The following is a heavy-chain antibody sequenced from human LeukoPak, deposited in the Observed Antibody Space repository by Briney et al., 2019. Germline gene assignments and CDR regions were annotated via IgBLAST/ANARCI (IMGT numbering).Heavy chain of an antibody. CDR1: GFTFTSAW. CDR2: IKTSGTTT. CDR3: IVDVANDIYPFDF. D-gene: IGHD3-10*02. V-gene: IGHV3-15*01. Sequence: PGGSLRLSCAASGFTFTSAWMSWVRQAPGKGLEWVGLIKTSGTTTDYAAPVKGRFTISRDDSINTVYLQMNSLKTEDTAVYYCIVDVANDIYPFDFWGQGTLVTVSS. J-gene: IGHJ4*02.